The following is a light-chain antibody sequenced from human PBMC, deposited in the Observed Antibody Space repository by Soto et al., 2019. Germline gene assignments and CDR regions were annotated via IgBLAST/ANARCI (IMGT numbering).Light chain of an antibody. Sequence: EIVLTQSPATLSLSPGERATLSCGASQSLSSSYLAWYQQKPGLAPRLLIYDASSRATGIPDRFSGSGSGTEFPLTLSRLEPEDFAVYYCQQDGSSPLTFGGGPKVEI. CDR2: DAS. V-gene: IGKV3D-20*01. J-gene: IGKJ4*01. CDR1: QSLSSSY. CDR3: QQDGSSPLT.